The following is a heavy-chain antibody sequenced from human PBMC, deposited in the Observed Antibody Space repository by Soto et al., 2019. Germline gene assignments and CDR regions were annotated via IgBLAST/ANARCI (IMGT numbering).Heavy chain of an antibody. V-gene: IGHV1-18*01. Sequence: ASVKVSCKASGYNFNSYTISWVRQAPGQGLEWMGRISAYNGNTNYAQKLQGRVTMTTDTSTSTAYMELRSLRSDDTAVYHCARDWEYYYGSGRGAFDYWGQGTLVTVSS. D-gene: IGHD3-10*01. J-gene: IGHJ4*02. CDR2: ISAYNGNT. CDR3: ARDWEYYYGSGRGAFDY. CDR1: GYNFNSYT.